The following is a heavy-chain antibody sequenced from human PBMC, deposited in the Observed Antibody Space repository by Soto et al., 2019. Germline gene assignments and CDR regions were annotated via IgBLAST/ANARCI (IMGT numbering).Heavy chain of an antibody. V-gene: IGHV5-51*01. D-gene: IGHD5-12*01. CDR3: ARRTGYKFLDY. J-gene: IGHJ4*02. CDR1: GYTFTNYW. Sequence: GESLKISCKGSGYTFTNYWIAWVRQMPGKGPEWMGIIYPGDSDTIYSPSFQGQVTISAAKSISTAYLQWSSLKASDTAMYHCARRTGYKFLDYWGPRTPVTVSS. CDR2: IYPGDSDT.